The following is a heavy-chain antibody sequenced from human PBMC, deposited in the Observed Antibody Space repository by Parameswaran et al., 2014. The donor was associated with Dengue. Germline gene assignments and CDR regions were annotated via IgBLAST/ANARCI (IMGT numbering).Heavy chain of an antibody. CDR1: GGSISSGGYS. CDR2: IYQSGTT. J-gene: IGHJ3*02. CDR3: ARVCSSTSCFAKLAFDI. V-gene: IGHV4-30-2*01. Sequence: ASETLSLTCAVSGGSISSGGYSWSWIRQPPGKGLEWTGYIYQSGTTHYSSSLKSRVTISLDRSKNQVSLRLSSVTAADTAVYYCARVCSSTSCFAKLAFDIWGQGTMVTVSS. D-gene: IGHD2-2*01.